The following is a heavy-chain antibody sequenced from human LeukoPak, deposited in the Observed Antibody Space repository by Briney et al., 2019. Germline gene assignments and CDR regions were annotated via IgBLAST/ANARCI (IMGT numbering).Heavy chain of an antibody. Sequence: GGSLRLSCAASGFTFSSYGMHWVRQAPGKGLEWVAFIRYDGSNKYYADSVKGRFTISRDNSKSTLYLQMNSLRAEDTAVYYCAKDHLEWVVPAAIDYWGQGTLVTVSS. D-gene: IGHD2-2*01. CDR2: IRYDGSNK. V-gene: IGHV3-30*02. J-gene: IGHJ4*02. CDR1: GFTFSSYG. CDR3: AKDHLEWVVPAAIDY.